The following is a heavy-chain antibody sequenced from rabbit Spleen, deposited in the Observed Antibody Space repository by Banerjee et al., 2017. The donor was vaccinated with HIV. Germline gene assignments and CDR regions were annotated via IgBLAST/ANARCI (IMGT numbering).Heavy chain of an antibody. V-gene: IGHV1S40*01. Sequence: QSLEESGGDLVKPGTSLTLTCTASGFDFSSKYFMCWVRQAPGKGLEWIGYIDPVFGITYYANWVNGRFSISRENAQNTVLLQMTSLTAADTAAYFCARDGAGGSYFALWGQGTLVTVS. J-gene: IGHJ3*01. CDR3: ARDGAGGSYFAL. CDR1: GFDFSSKYF. CDR2: IDPVFGIT. D-gene: IGHD8-1*01.